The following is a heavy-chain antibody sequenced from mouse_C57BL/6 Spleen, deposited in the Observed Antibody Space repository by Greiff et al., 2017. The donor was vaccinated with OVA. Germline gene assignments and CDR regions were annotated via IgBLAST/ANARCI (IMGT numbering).Heavy chain of an antibody. D-gene: IGHD2-1*01. CDR1: GYTFTSYG. Sequence: VHLVESGAELARPGASVKLSCKASGYTFTSYGISWVKQRTGQGLEWIGEIYPRSGNTYYNEKFKGKATLTADKSSSTAYMELLSLTSEDSAVYFCARWDYGNYDYWGQGTTLTVSS. J-gene: IGHJ2*01. V-gene: IGHV1-81*01. CDR2: IYPRSGNT. CDR3: ARWDYGNYDY.